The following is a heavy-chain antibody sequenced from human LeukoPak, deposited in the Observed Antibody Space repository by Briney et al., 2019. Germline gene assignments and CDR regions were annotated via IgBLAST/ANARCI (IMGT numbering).Heavy chain of an antibody. CDR3: AKYGAYCSSTSCYRGYYYYYMDV. V-gene: IGHV3-30*02. D-gene: IGHD2-2*02. Sequence: GGSLRLSCAASGFTFSSYAMSWVRQAPGKGLEWVAFIRYDGSNKYYADSVKGRFTISRDNSKNTLYLQMNSLRAEGTAVYYCAKYGAYCSSTSCYRGYYYYYMDVWGKGTTVTVSS. CDR1: GFTFSSYA. CDR2: IRYDGSNK. J-gene: IGHJ6*03.